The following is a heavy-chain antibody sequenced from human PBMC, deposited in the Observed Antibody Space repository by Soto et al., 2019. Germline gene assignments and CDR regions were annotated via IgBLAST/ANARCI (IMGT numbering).Heavy chain of an antibody. CDR1: CGSISSCGYS. V-gene: IGHV4-30-2*01. Sequence: PSETLSLTCAVSCGSISSCGYSWSWIRQPPGKGLEWIGYIYHSGSTYYNPSLKSRVTISVDWSKNRFSLKLSSVTAADTAVYYCARVPAPWGQGTLVTVSS. J-gene: IGHJ5*02. CDR2: IYHSGST. CDR3: ARVPAP.